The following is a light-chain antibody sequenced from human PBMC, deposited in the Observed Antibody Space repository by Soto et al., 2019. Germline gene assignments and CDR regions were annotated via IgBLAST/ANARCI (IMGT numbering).Light chain of an antibody. CDR3: AAWDDSVLWV. Sequence: QSVLTQPPSASGTPGQRVTISCSGSSSNIGSNYVYWYQQLPGTAPKPLIYRNNQRPSGVPDRFSDSKSGTSASLAISGLRSEGGAVYYCAAWDDSVLWVFGGGTKLTVL. V-gene: IGLV1-47*01. CDR1: SSNIGSNY. CDR2: RNN. J-gene: IGLJ3*02.